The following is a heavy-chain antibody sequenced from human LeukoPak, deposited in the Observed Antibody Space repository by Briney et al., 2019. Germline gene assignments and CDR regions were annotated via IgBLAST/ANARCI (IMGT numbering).Heavy chain of an antibody. CDR3: ARDVVFDY. V-gene: IGHV3-7*01. J-gene: IGHJ4*02. CDR2: IKQDAREI. CDR1: GFTFSYYW. D-gene: IGHD2-21*01. Sequence: GGSLRLSCEASGFTFSYYWMNWVRQAPGKGVEWVANIKQDAREIYYADSVKGRFSISRDNAQTSLYLEMNSLRAEDTAVYYCARDVVFDYWGQGTLVSVSS.